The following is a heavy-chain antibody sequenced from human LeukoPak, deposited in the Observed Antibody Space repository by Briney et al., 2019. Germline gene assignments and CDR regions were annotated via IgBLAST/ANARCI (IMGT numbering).Heavy chain of an antibody. CDR1: GFTFTSYA. D-gene: IGHD4-17*01. CDR3: AKVGKTTVTARFDY. Sequence: GRSLRLSCAASGFTFTSYAMSWVRQAPGKGLEWVSAISGGGDSTYYADSVKGRFTISRDNSKNTLYPQMNSLRVEDTAVYHCAKVGKTTVTARFDYWGQGTLVTVSS. V-gene: IGHV3-23*01. CDR2: ISGGGDST. J-gene: IGHJ4*02.